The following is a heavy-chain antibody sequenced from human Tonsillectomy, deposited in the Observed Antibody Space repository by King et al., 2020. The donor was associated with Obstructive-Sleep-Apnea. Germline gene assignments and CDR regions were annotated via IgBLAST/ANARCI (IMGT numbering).Heavy chain of an antibody. D-gene: IGHD2-15*01. CDR3: ARGRSEIVMVVAGSLGYYYGMDV. J-gene: IGHJ6*02. CDR1: GGSFSGYY. CDR2: INLGGST. Sequence: HVQLQQWGAGLLKPSETLSLTCAVYGGSFSGYYWSWIRQPPGKGLEWSGDINLGGSTNYNPSLKSRVTISVDTSKNQFSLKLSSVTAADTAVYYCARGRSEIVMVVAGSLGYYYGMDVWGQGTTVTVSS. V-gene: IGHV4-34*01.